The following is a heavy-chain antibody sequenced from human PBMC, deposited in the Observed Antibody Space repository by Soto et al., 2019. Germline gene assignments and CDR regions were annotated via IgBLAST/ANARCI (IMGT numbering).Heavy chain of an antibody. CDR1: GGSFSGYY. CDR3: ARGKKGSGYSYGYSWFDP. D-gene: IGHD5-18*01. Sequence: SETLSLTCAVYGGSFSGYYWSWSRQPPGKGLEWIGEINHSGSTNYNPSLKSRVTISVDTSKNQFSLKLSSVTAADTAVYYCARGKKGSGYSYGYSWFDPWGQGTLVTVSS. CDR2: INHSGST. V-gene: IGHV4-34*01. J-gene: IGHJ5*02.